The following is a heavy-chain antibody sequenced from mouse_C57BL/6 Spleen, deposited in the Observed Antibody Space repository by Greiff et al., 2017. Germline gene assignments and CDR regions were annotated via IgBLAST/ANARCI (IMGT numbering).Heavy chain of an antibody. V-gene: IGHV1-69*01. CDR1: GYTFTSYW. CDR3: ARGGNYDYDRAWFAY. D-gene: IGHD2-4*01. J-gene: IGHJ3*01. Sequence: VQLQQPGAELVMPGASVKLSCKASGYTFTSYWMHWVKQRPGQGLEWIGEIDPSDSYTNYNQKFKGKSTLTVDKSSSTAYMQLSSLTSEDSAVYYCARGGNYDYDRAWFAYWGQGTLVTVSA. CDR2: IDPSDSYT.